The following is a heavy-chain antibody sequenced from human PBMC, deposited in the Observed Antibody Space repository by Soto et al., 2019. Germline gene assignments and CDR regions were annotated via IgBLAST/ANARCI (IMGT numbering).Heavy chain of an antibody. J-gene: IGHJ6*02. CDR1: GGTFSSYA. D-gene: IGHD2-2*01. CDR3: ARGVDIVLVPAAGGMDV. V-gene: IGHV1-69*13. Sequence: SVKVSCKASGGTFSSYAISWVRQAPGQGLEWMGGIIPIFGTANYAQKFQGRVTITADESTSTAYMELSSLRSEDTAVYYCARGVDIVLVPAAGGMDVWGQGTTVTVSS. CDR2: IIPIFGTA.